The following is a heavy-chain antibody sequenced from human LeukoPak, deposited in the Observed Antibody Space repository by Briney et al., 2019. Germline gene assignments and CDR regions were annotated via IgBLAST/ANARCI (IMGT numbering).Heavy chain of an antibody. J-gene: IGHJ4*02. CDR2: ISSSSSYI. CDR1: GFTFSSYS. V-gene: IGHV3-21*01. Sequence: PGGSLRLSCAASGFTFSSYSMNWVRQAPGKGLEWVSSISSSSSYIYYADLVKGRFTISRDNAKNSLYLQMNSLRAEDTAVYYCARDGLSRGVSDYWGQGTLVTVSS. CDR3: ARDGLSRGVSDY. D-gene: IGHD3-10*01.